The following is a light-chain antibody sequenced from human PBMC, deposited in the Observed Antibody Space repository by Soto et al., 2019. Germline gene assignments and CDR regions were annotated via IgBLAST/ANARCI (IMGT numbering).Light chain of an antibody. J-gene: IGKJ1*01. CDR3: QQSYVTPWT. Sequence: DLQMTQSPSSLSASVGDRVTITCRTSQSLTSYLNWYQQKVGKAPKLLIYSASNLQSGVPSRFSGSGSGTDFTLTISSLQPEDFATYYCQQSYVTPWTFGQGTKVEMK. V-gene: IGKV1-39*01. CDR2: SAS. CDR1: QSLTSY.